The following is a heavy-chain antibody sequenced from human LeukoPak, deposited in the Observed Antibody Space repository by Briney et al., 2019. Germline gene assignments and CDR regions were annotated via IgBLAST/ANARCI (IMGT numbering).Heavy chain of an antibody. V-gene: IGHV3-48*03. D-gene: IGHD1-26*01. CDR1: GFTFSSYV. CDR2: ISSSGNTI. Sequence: GASLRPSCAAAGFTFSSYVVRGVRQPGGEWLELGAYISSSGNTIYYAASVQGCFTISRDNAKNSLPLQMNSLRAEDTAIYYCAINVGPRRRSPVLMDVWGQGTTVTVSS. CDR3: AINVGPRRRSPVLMDV. J-gene: IGHJ6*02.